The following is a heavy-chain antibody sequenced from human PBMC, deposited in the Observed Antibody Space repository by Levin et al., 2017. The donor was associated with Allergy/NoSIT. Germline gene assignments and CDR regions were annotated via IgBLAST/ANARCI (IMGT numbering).Heavy chain of an antibody. V-gene: IGHV1-8*01. D-gene: IGHD3-22*01. Sequence: ASVKVSCKASGYTFTSYDINWVRQTSGQGLEWLGWMNLNSGNTGYAQKFQDRVIMTGDTSKSTAYMELRRLTSEDTAVYYCARGWDFDSTGYYYVDWGQGTLVTVSS. CDR3: ARGWDFDSTGYYYVD. J-gene: IGHJ4*02. CDR2: MNLNSGNT. CDR1: GYTFTSYD.